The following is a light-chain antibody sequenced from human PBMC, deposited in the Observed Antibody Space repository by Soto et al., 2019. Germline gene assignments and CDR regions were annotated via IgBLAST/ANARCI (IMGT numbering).Light chain of an antibody. CDR2: DVS. Sequence: QSALTQPRSVSGSPGQSVTISCTGTSSDVGGYNYVSWYQQHPGKAPKVMIYDVSERPSGVPDRFSGSKSGNTASLTISGLHADDEADYYCCSYAGSPRYVFGAGTKLTVL. J-gene: IGLJ1*01. V-gene: IGLV2-11*01. CDR1: SSDVGGYNY. CDR3: CSYAGSPRYV.